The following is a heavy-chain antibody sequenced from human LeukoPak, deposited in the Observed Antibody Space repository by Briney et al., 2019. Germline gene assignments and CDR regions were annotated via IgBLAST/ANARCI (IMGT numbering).Heavy chain of an antibody. Sequence: ASVKVSCKASGGTFTSYGISWVRQAPGQGLEWMGWISAYNGNTNYAQKLQGRVTMTTDTSTSTAYMELRSLRSEDTAVYYCARDSSGSYPRFTYFDYWGQGTLVTVSS. D-gene: IGHD1-26*01. CDR3: ARDSSGSYPRFTYFDY. J-gene: IGHJ4*02. CDR1: GGTFTSYG. V-gene: IGHV1-18*01. CDR2: ISAYNGNT.